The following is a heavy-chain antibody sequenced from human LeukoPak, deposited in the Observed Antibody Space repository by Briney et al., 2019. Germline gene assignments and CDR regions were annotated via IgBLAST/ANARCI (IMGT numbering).Heavy chain of an antibody. V-gene: IGHV1-69*05. Sequence: GASVKVSCKASGGTFSSYAISWVRQAPGQGLEWMGGIIPICGTANYAQKFQGRVTITTDESTSTAYMELSSLRSEDTAVYYCAGKSVDSSGYSPFDYWGQGTLVTVSS. CDR2: IIPICGTA. CDR3: AGKSVDSSGYSPFDY. D-gene: IGHD3-22*01. CDR1: GGTFSSYA. J-gene: IGHJ4*02.